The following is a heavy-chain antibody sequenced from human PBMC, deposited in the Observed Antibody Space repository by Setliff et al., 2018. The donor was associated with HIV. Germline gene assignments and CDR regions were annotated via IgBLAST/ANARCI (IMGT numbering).Heavy chain of an antibody. V-gene: IGHV3-23*01. Sequence: GGSLRLSCAGSGFILSEYTISWVRQTPGKGLEWVSAIGGSGTYYADSVKGRFTISRDKSKNTVFLQMNSLRVEDTAVYYCAKDRITGYYNFWSGPNFDYWGQGTLVTVSS. J-gene: IGHJ4*02. CDR2: IGGSGT. CDR3: AKDRITGYYNFWSGPNFDY. D-gene: IGHD3-3*01. CDR1: GFILSEYT.